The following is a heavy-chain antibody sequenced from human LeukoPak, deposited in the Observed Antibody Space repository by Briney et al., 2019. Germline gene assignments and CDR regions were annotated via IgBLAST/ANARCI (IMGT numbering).Heavy chain of an antibody. D-gene: IGHD3-16*01. J-gene: IGHJ4*02. Sequence: PGGPLRRWCASSGVPFRCYEEHWVRQARGKVVEWVSAIGTAGDTYYPGSVKGRFTISRENAKNSLYLQVNSLRAGDTAVYYCAREGAAKEFDYWGQGTLVTVSS. V-gene: IGHV3-13*01. CDR3: AREGAAKEFDY. CDR1: GVPFRCYE. CDR2: IGTAGDT.